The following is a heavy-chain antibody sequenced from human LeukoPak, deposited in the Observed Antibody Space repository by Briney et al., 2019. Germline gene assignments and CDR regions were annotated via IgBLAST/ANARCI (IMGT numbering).Heavy chain of an antibody. CDR1: GGTFSSYA. Sequence: ASVKVSCKASGGTFSSYAISWVRQAPGQGLEWMGRIIPILGIANYAQKFQGRVTITADKSTSTAYMELSSLRSEDTAVHYCARLRDYGGNSGRLAYFDYWGQGTLVTVSS. V-gene: IGHV1-69*04. CDR2: IIPILGIA. D-gene: IGHD4-17*01. CDR3: ARLRDYGGNSGRLAYFDY. J-gene: IGHJ4*02.